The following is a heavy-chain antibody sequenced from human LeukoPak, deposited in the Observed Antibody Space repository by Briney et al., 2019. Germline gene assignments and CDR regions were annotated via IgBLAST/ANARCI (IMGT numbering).Heavy chain of an antibody. D-gene: IGHD2-2*01. CDR1: GFTFSYYA. CDR3: AREGRDSTNINAFDF. Sequence: GGSLRLSCVASGFTFSYYALHWVRQAPGKGLEWVAAISYDEFNKFYGNSVKGRFTISRDNSKSTLSLQMNSLRTEDTAVCYCAREGRDSTNINAFDFWGQGIMVTVSS. CDR2: ISYDEFNK. V-gene: IGHV3-30*04. J-gene: IGHJ3*01.